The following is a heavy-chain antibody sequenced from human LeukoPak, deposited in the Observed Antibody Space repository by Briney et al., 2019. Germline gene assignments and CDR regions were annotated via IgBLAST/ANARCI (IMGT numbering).Heavy chain of an antibody. Sequence: GESLKISCKVSGYTLTEISMHWVRQAPGQGLEWMGGFNPEDAETIYARSFQGRLTVTEDTSTDTAYMELSSLRSEDTAMYYCATEIVGYGDVHYFDSWGQGTLVTVSS. CDR2: FNPEDAET. J-gene: IGHJ4*02. D-gene: IGHD4-17*01. CDR3: ATEIVGYGDVHYFDS. V-gene: IGHV1-24*01. CDR1: GYTLTEIS.